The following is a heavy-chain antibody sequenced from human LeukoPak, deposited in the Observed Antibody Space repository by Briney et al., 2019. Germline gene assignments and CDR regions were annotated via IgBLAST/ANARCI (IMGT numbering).Heavy chain of an antibody. V-gene: IGHV3-74*01. CDR1: GFTFSGHW. CDR2: INTDGGTT. Sequence: AGESLRLSCAASGFTFSGHWMHWVRQAQGTGLVWVSRINTDGGTTYYADSVKGRFTISRDNAKDTLYLQMDSLRAEDTAVYFCARGYSPGGWLDPWGQGTLVTVSS. D-gene: IGHD1-14*01. J-gene: IGHJ5*02. CDR3: ARGYSPGGWLDP.